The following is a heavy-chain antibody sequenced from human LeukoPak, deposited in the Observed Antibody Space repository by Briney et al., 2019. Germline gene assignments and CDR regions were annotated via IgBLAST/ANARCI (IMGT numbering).Heavy chain of an antibody. V-gene: IGHV3-33*05. J-gene: IGHJ3*02. CDR1: GFTFSSYG. Sequence: GGSLRLSCAASGFTFSSYGMHWVRQAPVKGLEWVAVISYDGSNKYYADSVKGRFSISRDNSKNTLYLQMDSLRAEDTAVYFCARGGAHDAFDIWGQGTMVTVSS. CDR3: ARGGAHDAFDI. D-gene: IGHD3-16*01. CDR2: ISYDGSNK.